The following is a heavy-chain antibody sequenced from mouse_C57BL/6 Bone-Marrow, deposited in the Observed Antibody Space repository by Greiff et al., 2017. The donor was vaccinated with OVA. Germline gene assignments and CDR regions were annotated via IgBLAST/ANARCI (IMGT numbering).Heavy chain of an antibody. Sequence: EVMLVESGGGLVQPGGSLKLSCAASGFTFSDYYMYWVRQTPEKRLEWVAYISNGGGSTYYPDTVKGRFTISRDNAKNTLYLQMSRLKSEDTAMYYCAREGYDYDEGAMDYWGQGTSVTVSS. CDR3: AREGYDYDEGAMDY. J-gene: IGHJ4*01. D-gene: IGHD2-4*01. CDR2: ISNGGGST. CDR1: GFTFSDYY. V-gene: IGHV5-12*01.